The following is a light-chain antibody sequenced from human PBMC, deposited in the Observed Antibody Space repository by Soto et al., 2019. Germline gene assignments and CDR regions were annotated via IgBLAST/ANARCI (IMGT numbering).Light chain of an antibody. J-gene: IGKJ2*01. CDR2: DAS. CDR1: QSVSSY. Sequence: EIVLTQSPATLSLSPGERATLSCRASQSVSSYLACYQQKPGQAPMLLIYDASNRAPGFPARFSGSGSGTDFTLPIRSLGREAFAVYSCQQRSNWPPRYTFGEGTKLEIK. CDR3: QQRSNWPPRYT. V-gene: IGKV3-11*01.